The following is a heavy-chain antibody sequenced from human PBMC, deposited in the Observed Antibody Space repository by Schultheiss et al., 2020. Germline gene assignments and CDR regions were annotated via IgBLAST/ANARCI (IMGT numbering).Heavy chain of an antibody. D-gene: IGHD3-22*01. Sequence: GGSLRLSCAASGFTFSNAWMNWVRQAPGKGLEWVGRIKSKTDGGTTDYAAPVKGRFTISRDNSKNTLYLQMSSLRAEDTAVYYCVKEGYDSSGYRFDYWGQGTLVTVYS. CDR3: VKEGYDSSGYRFDY. J-gene: IGHJ4*02. CDR1: GFTFSNAW. CDR2: IKSKTDGGTT. V-gene: IGHV3-15*07.